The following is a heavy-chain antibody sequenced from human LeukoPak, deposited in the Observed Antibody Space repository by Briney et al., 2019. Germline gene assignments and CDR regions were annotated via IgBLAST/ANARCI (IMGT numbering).Heavy chain of an antibody. Sequence: PSETLSLTCTASGYSISSGYYWGWIRQPPGKGLEWIGSIHYSARIYYNPSLKSRLTISPDTSKNQFSLKLTSVTAADTAVYYCTREVRSAWASFGPWGQGTLVTVSS. CDR1: GYSISSGYY. D-gene: IGHD1-26*01. CDR3: TREVRSAWASFGP. CDR2: IHYSARI. J-gene: IGHJ5*02. V-gene: IGHV4-38-2*02.